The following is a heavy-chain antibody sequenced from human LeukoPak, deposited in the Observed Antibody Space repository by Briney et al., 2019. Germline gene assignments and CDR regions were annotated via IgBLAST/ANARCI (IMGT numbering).Heavy chain of an antibody. CDR2: MFSTGST. Sequence: SQTLSLTCTVSGGSISSGAYYWSWIRQNPGKALEWVGNMFSTGSTYYNPSLKSRLTISLDTSKNQFSLKLSSVTAADTAVYYCARGRTGTTSFSPYYYYYYMDVWGKGTTVTVSS. D-gene: IGHD1-7*01. CDR3: ARGRTGTTSFSPYYYYYYMDV. V-gene: IGHV4-31*03. J-gene: IGHJ6*03. CDR1: GGSISSGAYY.